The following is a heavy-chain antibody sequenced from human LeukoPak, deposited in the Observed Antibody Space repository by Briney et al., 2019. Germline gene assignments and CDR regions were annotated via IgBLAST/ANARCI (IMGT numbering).Heavy chain of an antibody. D-gene: IGHD5-18*01. J-gene: IGHJ6*02. CDR3: ARSDYSYGYHYGMDV. Sequence: GGSLRLSCAASGFTFSSYSMNWVRQAPGKGLEWVLSISSSSSYIYYADSVKGRFTISRDNAKNSLYLQMNSLRAEDTAVYYCARSDYSYGYHYGMDVWGQGTTVTVSS. CDR2: ISSSSSYI. CDR1: GFTFSSYS. V-gene: IGHV3-21*01.